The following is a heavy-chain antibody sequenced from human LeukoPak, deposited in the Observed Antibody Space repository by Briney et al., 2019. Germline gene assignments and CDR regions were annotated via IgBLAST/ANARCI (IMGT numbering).Heavy chain of an antibody. CDR1: GFTFSSYW. D-gene: IGHD3-3*01. V-gene: IGHV3-7*01. CDR2: IKQDGSEK. Sequence: GGSLRLSCAASGFTFSSYWMSWVHQAPGKGLEWVANIKQDGSEKYYVDSVKGRFTISRDNAKNSLYLQMNSLRAEDTAVYYCARGPSPLDYDFWSGYYMGYYFDYWGQGTLVTVSS. J-gene: IGHJ4*02. CDR3: ARGPSPLDYDFWSGYYMGYYFDY.